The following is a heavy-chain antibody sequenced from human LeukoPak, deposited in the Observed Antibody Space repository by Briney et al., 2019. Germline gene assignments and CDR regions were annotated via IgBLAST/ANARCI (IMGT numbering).Heavy chain of an antibody. D-gene: IGHD6-19*01. CDR2: INHDGSEK. CDR1: GFSFSTHS. CDR3: ARGSGWLDY. Sequence: GGSLRLSCAASGFSFSTHSLTWVRQAPGKGRQWVATINHDGSEKDYVDSVKGRFTISRDNAENSLYLQLNSLRAEDTAIYYCARGSGWLDYWGQGTLVTVSS. J-gene: IGHJ4*02. V-gene: IGHV3-7*03.